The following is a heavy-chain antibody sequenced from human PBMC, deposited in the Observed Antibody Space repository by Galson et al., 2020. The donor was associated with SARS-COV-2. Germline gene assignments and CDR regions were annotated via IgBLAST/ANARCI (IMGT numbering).Heavy chain of an antibody. CDR2: INHSGST. CDR3: ARGRTSSSWYRIHNWFDP. Sequence: SETLSLTCAVYGGYFSGYYWSWIRQPPGKGLAWIGEINHSGSTNYNPSLKSRVNISVATSKNQFSLKLSSVTAADTAVYYCARGRTSSSWYRIHNWFDPWGQGTLGTVS. J-gene: IGHJ5*02. CDR1: GGYFSGYY. D-gene: IGHD6-13*01. V-gene: IGHV4-34*01.